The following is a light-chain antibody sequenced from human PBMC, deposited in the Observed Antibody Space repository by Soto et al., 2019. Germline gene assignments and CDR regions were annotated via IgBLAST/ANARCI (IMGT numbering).Light chain of an antibody. CDR2: DAS. V-gene: IGKV3-11*01. CDR1: QSISSY. J-gene: IGKJ1*01. CDR3: LQYNSFRA. Sequence: EVVLTQSPDTLSLPPGERATLSCRANQSISSYLAWYQQKPGQAPRLLIYDASSRATGIPARFSGSGSGTDFTLTISSLQPDDFATYYCLQYNSFRAFGQGTKVDIK.